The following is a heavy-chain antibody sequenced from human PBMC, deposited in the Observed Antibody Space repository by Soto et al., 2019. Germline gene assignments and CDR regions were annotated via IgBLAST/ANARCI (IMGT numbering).Heavy chain of an antibody. CDR3: VRERPEGGGWFWDY. CDR2: IFHSGSS. Sequence: QVQLQESGPGLVKPSGTLSLTCAVSGGSISSSNWWSWVRQPPGKGLEWIGEIFHSGSSNYNPSLKSRVTISVDKSQNQFSLKLSFVTAADTAVYYCVRERPEGGGWFWDYWGQGILVTVSS. J-gene: IGHJ4*02. V-gene: IGHV4-4*02. D-gene: IGHD6-19*01. CDR1: GGSISSSNW.